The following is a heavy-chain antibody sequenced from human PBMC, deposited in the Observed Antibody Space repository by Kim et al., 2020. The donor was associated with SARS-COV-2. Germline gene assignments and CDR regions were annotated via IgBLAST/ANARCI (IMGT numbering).Heavy chain of an antibody. J-gene: IGHJ4*02. Sequence: ADCVKGRFTISRDKAKNTLHRQMKSLRAEDTDVYYCARPLGSGWPYYFDYWGQGTLVTVSS. V-gene: IGHV3-74*01. CDR3: ARPLGSGWPYYFDY. D-gene: IGHD6-19*01.